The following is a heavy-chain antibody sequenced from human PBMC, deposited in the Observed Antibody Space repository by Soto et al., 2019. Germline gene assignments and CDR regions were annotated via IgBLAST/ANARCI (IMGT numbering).Heavy chain of an antibody. CDR1: GFTFTSSA. CDR2: IVVGSGNT. CDR3: AAAYYDILTGYYSPAAFDI. V-gene: IGHV1-58*02. D-gene: IGHD3-9*01. J-gene: IGHJ3*02. Sequence: SVKVSCKASGFTFTSSAMQWVRQARGQRLEWIGWIVVGSGNTNYAQKFQERVTITRDMSTSTAYMELSSLRSEDTAVYYCAAAYYDILTGYYSPAAFDIWGQGTMVTVSS.